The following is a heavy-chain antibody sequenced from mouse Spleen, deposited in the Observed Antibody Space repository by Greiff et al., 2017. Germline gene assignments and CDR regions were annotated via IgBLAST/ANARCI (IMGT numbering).Heavy chain of an antibody. V-gene: IGHV1-69*01. CDR1: GYTFTSYW. CDR3: ARGGYSNPYWYFDV. J-gene: IGHJ1*01. Sequence: QVQLKQPGAELVMPGASVKLSCKASGYTFTSYWMHWVKQRPGQGLEWIGEIDPSDSYTNYNQKFKGKATLTVDKSSSTAYMQLSSLTSEDSAVYYCARGGYSNPYWYFDVWGAGTTVTVSS. D-gene: IGHD2-5*01. CDR2: IDPSDSYT.